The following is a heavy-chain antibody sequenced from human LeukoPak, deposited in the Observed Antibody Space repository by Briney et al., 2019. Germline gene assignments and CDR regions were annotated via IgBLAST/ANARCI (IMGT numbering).Heavy chain of an antibody. Sequence: SETLSLTCAVSGYSISSGYYWGWIRQPPGKGLEWIGSIYHSGSTYYNPSLKSRVTISVDTSKNRFSLKLSSVTAADTAVYYCARRQTLTTVTTNLYYFDYWGQGTLVTVSS. CDR2: IYHSGST. D-gene: IGHD4-11*01. V-gene: IGHV4-38-2*01. CDR1: GYSISSGYY. J-gene: IGHJ4*02. CDR3: ARRQTLTTVTTNLYYFDY.